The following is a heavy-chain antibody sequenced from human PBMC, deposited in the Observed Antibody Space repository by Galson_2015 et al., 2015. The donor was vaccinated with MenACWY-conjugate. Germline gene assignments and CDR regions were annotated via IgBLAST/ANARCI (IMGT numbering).Heavy chain of an antibody. Sequence: LTCSVSGASICTDYWNWIRQPPRTGVEWIGYIHYSGSTKYNTSVKTRFTMSLDTSENQFSLQLSSVTAADTAVYYCARWVAVKMIEYCGQGTLITVSS. V-gene: IGHV4-59*12. D-gene: IGHD6-19*01. CDR3: ARWVAVKMIEY. CDR2: IHYSGST. J-gene: IGHJ4*02. CDR1: GASICTDY.